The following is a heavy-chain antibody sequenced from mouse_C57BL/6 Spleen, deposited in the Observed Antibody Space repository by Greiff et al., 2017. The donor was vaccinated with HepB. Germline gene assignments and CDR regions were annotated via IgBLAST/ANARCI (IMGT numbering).Heavy chain of an antibody. V-gene: IGHV2-9-1*01. Sequence: VKLMESGPGLVAPSQSLSITCTVSGFSLTSYAISWVRQPPGKGLEWLGVIWTGGGTNYNSALKSRLSISKDNSKSQVFLKMNSLQTDDTARYYCASSSYDYDLSFDYWGQGTTLTVSS. CDR1: GFSLTSYA. CDR3: ASSSYDYDLSFDY. D-gene: IGHD2-4*01. CDR2: IWTGGGT. J-gene: IGHJ2*01.